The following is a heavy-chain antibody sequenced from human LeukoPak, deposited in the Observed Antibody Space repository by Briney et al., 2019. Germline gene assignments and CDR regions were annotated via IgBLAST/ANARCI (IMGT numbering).Heavy chain of an antibody. CDR3: ARSVPGGSGWMGSIEY. Sequence: GGSLRLSCAASGFTFSRYDMHWVRQSTGKGLDWVSGIGTAGDTFYLGSVKGRFTISRENAKNSLYLQMNSLRVGDTAVYYCARSVPGGSGWMGSIEYWGQGTLVTVPS. V-gene: IGHV3-13*01. CDR1: GFTFSRYD. J-gene: IGHJ4*02. CDR2: IGTAGDT. D-gene: IGHD6-19*01.